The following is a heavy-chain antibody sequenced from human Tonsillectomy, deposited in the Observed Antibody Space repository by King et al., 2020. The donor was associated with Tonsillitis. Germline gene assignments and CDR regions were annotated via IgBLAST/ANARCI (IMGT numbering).Heavy chain of an antibody. CDR2: ISNSGGST. Sequence: VQLVESGGGLVQPGGSLRLSCAASGFTFSSYAMSWVRQAPGKGLEWVSTISNSGGSTYYADSVKGRFTISRDNSKNTLYLQMNSLRAEDTAVYYCAKVRSAYRYGMDVWGKGTTVTVSS. CDR3: AKVRSAYRYGMDV. D-gene: IGHD3-22*01. CDR1: GFTFSSYA. J-gene: IGHJ6*04. V-gene: IGHV3-23*04.